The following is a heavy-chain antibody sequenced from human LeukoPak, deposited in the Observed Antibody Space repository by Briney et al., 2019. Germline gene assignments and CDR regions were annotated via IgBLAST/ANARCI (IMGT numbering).Heavy chain of an antibody. Sequence: ASVKVSCKASGYTFSGYYIHWVRQAPGQGLEWMGLIKPDSGDTNYAQNFRGRVTMTRDTYITTAYMELNRMTSDDTAVYYCVRDRPHNWFDPWGQGTLVTVSS. CDR1: GYTFSGYY. V-gene: IGHV1-2*02. J-gene: IGHJ5*02. CDR3: VRDRPHNWFDP. CDR2: IKPDSGDT.